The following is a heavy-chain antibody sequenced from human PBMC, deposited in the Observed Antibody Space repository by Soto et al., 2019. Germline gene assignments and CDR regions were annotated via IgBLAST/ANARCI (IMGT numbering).Heavy chain of an antibody. D-gene: IGHD6-13*01. CDR1: GFTFSSYG. V-gene: IGHV3-30*18. Sequence: ESGGAVVQPGRSLRLSCAASGFTFSSYGMHWVRQAPGKGLEWVAVISYDGSNKYYADSVKGRFTISRDNSKNTVYLQMNSLRAEDTAVYYCAKAPGVAAAGPPFDYWGQGTLVTASS. CDR3: AKAPGVAAAGPPFDY. CDR2: ISYDGSNK. J-gene: IGHJ4*02.